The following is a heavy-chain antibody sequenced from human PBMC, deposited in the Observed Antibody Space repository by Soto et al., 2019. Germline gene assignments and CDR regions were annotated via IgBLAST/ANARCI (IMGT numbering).Heavy chain of an antibody. Sequence: QVQLQQWGAGLLKPSETLSLTCAVYGGSFSGYYWSWVRQPPGKGLEWIGEITHSGGINYNPFLKSLYTMSLDTSKKQFSLRLNSVSDADTAVYYCARLFAGATGNWYFDLWGRGTLVTVSS. D-gene: IGHD1-1*01. CDR2: ITHSGGI. CDR1: GGSFSGYY. CDR3: ARLFAGATGNWYFDL. V-gene: IGHV4-34*01. J-gene: IGHJ2*01.